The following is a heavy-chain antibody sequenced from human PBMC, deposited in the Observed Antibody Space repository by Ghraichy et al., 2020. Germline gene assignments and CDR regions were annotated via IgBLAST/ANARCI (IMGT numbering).Heavy chain of an antibody. CDR2: IKSKAVGRTT. CDR1: GLTFSKLY. J-gene: IGHJ4*02. V-gene: IGHV3-15*01. Sequence: GGSLRLSCVASGLTFSKLYMSWVRQAPGKGLEWVGRIKSKAVGRTTDYAAPVKGSITISSDDSKNTLFLQMNSLKADDTAVYSCTTGPNYGRNVGVGGSTLPWGQGTLVTVSS. CDR3: TTGPNYGRNVGVGGSTLP. D-gene: IGHD2-2*01.